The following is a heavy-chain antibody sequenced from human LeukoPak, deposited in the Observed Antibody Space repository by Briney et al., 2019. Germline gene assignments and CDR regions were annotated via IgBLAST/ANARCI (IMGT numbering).Heavy chain of an antibody. CDR3: ARVRSSYYFDY. CDR1: GFTFSSYS. CDR2: ITTSSSTI. D-gene: IGHD6-6*01. J-gene: IGHJ4*02. Sequence: GGSLRLSCAASGFTFSSYSMNWVRQAPGKGLEWVSFITTSSSTIYYADSVKGRFTISRDNAKNSLYLQMNSLREEDTAVYYCARVRSSYYFDYWGQGTLVTVSP. V-gene: IGHV3-48*02.